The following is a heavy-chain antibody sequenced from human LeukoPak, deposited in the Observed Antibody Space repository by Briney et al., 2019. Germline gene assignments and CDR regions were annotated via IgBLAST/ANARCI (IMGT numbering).Heavy chain of an antibody. V-gene: IGHV4-61*02. CDR1: GGSISSGSYY. CDR2: IYTSGST. CDR3: ARDSDDYGDYGD. D-gene: IGHD4-17*01. Sequence: SETLSLTCTVSGGSISSGSYYWSWIRQPAGEGLEWIGRIYTSGSTNYNPSLKSRVTISVDTSKNQFSLKLSSVTAADTAVYYCARDSDDYGDYGDWGQGTLVTVSS. J-gene: IGHJ4*02.